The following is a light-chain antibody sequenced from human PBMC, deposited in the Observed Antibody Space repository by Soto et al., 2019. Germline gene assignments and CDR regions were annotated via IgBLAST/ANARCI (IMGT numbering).Light chain of an antibody. CDR3: QNYKSAPLLT. J-gene: IGKJ3*01. CDR2: DAY. Sequence: DIQMTQSPSSLSASVGDRVTITCRASQGISNYLAWYQQKPGKVPKLLISDAYTLQSGVPSRFSGSGSGTDXXXXIXXLXXXXVATYYCQNYKSAPLLTFGPGTKVDLK. V-gene: IGKV1-27*01. CDR1: QGISNY.